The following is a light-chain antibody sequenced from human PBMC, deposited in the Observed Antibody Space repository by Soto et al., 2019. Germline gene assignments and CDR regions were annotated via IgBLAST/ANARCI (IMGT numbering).Light chain of an antibody. CDR2: SDN. Sequence: VLTQPPSASGTPGQRVTISCSGSGFNIGSNTVTWYQHLPGAAPKLLISSDNQRPSGVPDRFSGSKSGNSASLAISGLQSEDEADYYCAAWDNSLTAWVFGGGTKVTVL. V-gene: IGLV1-44*01. J-gene: IGLJ3*02. CDR3: AAWDNSLTAWV. CDR1: GFNIGSNT.